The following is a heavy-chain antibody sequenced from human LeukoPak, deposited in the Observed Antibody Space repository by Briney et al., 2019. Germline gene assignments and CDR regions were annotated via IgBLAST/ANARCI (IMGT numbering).Heavy chain of an antibody. CDR1: GFTFSSYS. D-gene: IGHD2-2*01. J-gene: IGHJ4*02. CDR2: ISSASGSI. V-gene: IGHV3-48*04. CDR3: ARLPAYCSSTSCYYDY. Sequence: GGSLRLSCAASGFTFSSYSMNWVRQAPGKGLERVSYISSASGSIYYADSVKGRFTISRDNAKNSLFLQMNSLRAEDTAVYYCARLPAYCSSTSCYYDYWGQGTLVTVSS.